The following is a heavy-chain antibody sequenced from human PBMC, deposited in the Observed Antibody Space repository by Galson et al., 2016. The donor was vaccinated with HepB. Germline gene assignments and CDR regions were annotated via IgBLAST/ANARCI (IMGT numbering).Heavy chain of an antibody. CDR1: GYRFANYW. D-gene: IGHD3-10*01. CDR3: ARQHYGSESYDRRFDH. V-gene: IGHV5-51*01. J-gene: IGHJ4*02. Sequence: QSGAEVKKPGESLKISCKGSGYRFANYWIAWVRQMPGKGLEWMGIIYPDDSDTTYGPSFQGQVTISADKSISTAYLEWSSLKASDTAMYYCARQHYGSESYDRRFDHWGRGTLVTVSS. CDR2: IYPDDSDT.